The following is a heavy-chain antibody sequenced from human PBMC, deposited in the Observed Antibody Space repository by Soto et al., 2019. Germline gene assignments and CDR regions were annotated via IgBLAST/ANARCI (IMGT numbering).Heavy chain of an antibody. CDR3: ARDPEYYDILTGYGMDV. D-gene: IGHD3-9*01. V-gene: IGHV1-69*12. CDR1: GGTFSSYA. J-gene: IGHJ6*02. CDR2: IIPIFGTA. Sequence: QVQLVQSGAEVKKPGSSVKVSCKASGGTFSSYAISWVRQAPGQGLEWMGGIIPIFGTANYAQKFQGRVTITADEYTSTAYMELSSLRSEDTAVYYCARDPEYYDILTGYGMDVWGQGTTVTVSS.